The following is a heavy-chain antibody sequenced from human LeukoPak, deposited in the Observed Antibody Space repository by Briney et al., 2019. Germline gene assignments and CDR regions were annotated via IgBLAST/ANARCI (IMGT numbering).Heavy chain of an antibody. D-gene: IGHD6-13*01. V-gene: IGHV1-2*06. J-gene: IGHJ4*02. CDR1: GYTFTGYY. CDR3: ARVRLAGAGSGG. CDR2: INPNSGGA. Sequence: ASVKVSCTASGYTFTGYYIHWVRQAPGQGLEWMGRINPNSGGANYAQKFQGTVTMTRDTSINTAYMELSRLKSDDTAVYYCARVRLAGAGSGGWGQGTLVTVSS.